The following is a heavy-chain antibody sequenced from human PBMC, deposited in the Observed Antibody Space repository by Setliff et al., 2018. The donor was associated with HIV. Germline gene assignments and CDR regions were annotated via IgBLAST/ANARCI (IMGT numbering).Heavy chain of an antibody. J-gene: IGHJ4*02. D-gene: IGHD2-15*01. Sequence: GGSLRLSCTASGFTFSVYYMSWIRQSPGKGLEWISYISSSGTTIYYADSVKGRFTISRDNAKNSLYLEMNSLRAEETAVYYCARDLRSSHGSPNYFDYWGRGALVTVSS. CDR3: ARDLRSSHGSPNYFDY. CDR1: GFTFSVYY. V-gene: IGHV3-11*04. CDR2: ISSSGTTI.